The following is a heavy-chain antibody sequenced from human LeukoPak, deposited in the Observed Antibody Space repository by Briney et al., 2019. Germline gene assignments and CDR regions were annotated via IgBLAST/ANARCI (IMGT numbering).Heavy chain of an antibody. J-gene: IGHJ6*03. V-gene: IGHV3-23*01. CDR3: AKCNHYVDAGSNYYYYMDV. CDR2: ISGSGGST. CDR1: GFTLSSYA. D-gene: IGHD4-17*01. Sequence: GESLRLSCAASGFTLSSYAMSWVRQAPGKGLEWVSAISGSGGSTYYADSVKGRFTISRDNSKNTLYLQMNSLRAEDTAVYYCAKCNHYVDAGSNYYYYMDVWGKETTVTVS.